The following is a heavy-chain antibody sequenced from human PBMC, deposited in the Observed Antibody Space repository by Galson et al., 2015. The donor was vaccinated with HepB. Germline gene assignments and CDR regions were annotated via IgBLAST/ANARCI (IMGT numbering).Heavy chain of an antibody. Sequence: SVKVSGKASGYTVTSYGISWVRQAPGQGLEWMGGTSAYNGNTNYEQKLQGRVTMTTDTSTSTAYMELRSLRSDDTAVYYCARDRNPSYYDSSGPFDFWGQGTLVTVSS. V-gene: IGHV1-18*01. CDR1: GYTVTSYG. J-gene: IGHJ4*02. CDR3: ARDRNPSYYDSSGPFDF. D-gene: IGHD3-22*01. CDR2: TSAYNGNT.